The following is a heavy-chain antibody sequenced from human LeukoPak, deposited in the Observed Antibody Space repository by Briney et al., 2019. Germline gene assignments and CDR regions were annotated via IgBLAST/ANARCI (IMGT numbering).Heavy chain of an antibody. CDR2: FDPEDGET. J-gene: IGHJ5*02. V-gene: IGHV1-24*01. Sequence: ASVKVSCKVSGYTLTELSMHWVRQAPGKGLEWMGGFDPEDGETIYAQKFQGRVTMTEDTSTDTAYMELSSLRSEDTAVYYCATEPNYYGSGKGWFDPWGQGTLVTVSS. D-gene: IGHD3-10*01. CDR3: ATEPNYYGSGKGWFDP. CDR1: GYTLTELS.